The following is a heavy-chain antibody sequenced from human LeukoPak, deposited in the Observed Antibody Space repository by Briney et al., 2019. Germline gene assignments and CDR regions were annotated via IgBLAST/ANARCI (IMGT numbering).Heavy chain of an antibody. CDR3: ARCYRYCTNGVCQNWFDP. CDR1: GGSISSSSYY. J-gene: IGHJ5*02. D-gene: IGHD2-8*01. V-gene: IGHV4-39*07. Sequence: PSETLSLTCTVSGGSISSSSYYWGWIRQPPGKGLEWIGSIYYSGSTYYNPSLKSRVTISVDTSKNQFSLKLSSVTAADTAVYYCARCYRYCTNGVCQNWFDPWGQGTLVTVSS. CDR2: IYYSGST.